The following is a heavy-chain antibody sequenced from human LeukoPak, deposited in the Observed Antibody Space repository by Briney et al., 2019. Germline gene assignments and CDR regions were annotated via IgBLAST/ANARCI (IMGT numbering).Heavy chain of an antibody. CDR2: IYYSGST. V-gene: IGHV4-39*01. CDR3: ARSWSDYRSSFFDY. J-gene: IGHJ4*02. D-gene: IGHD6-6*01. Sequence: SETLSLTCTVSGGSISSSSYYWGWIRQPPGKGLEWIGSIYYSGSTYYNPSLKSRVTISVDTSKNQFSLKLSSVTAADTAVYYCARSWSDYRSSFFDYWGQGTLVTVSS. CDR1: GGSISSSSYY.